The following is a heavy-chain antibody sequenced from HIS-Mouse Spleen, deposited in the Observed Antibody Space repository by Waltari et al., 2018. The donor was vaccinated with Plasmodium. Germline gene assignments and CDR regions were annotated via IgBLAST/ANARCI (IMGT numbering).Heavy chain of an antibody. CDR3: ARGGIVGATIDY. V-gene: IGHV4-34*01. D-gene: IGHD1-26*01. J-gene: IGHJ4*02. CDR1: GGSFSGYY. Sequence: QVQLQQWGAGLLKPSETLSLTCAVYGGSFSGYYWSWIRQPPGKGREWMGEINHSGSTNYNPSLKSRVTISVDTSKNQFSLKLSSVTAADTAVYYCARGGIVGATIDYWGQGTLVTVSS. CDR2: INHSGST.